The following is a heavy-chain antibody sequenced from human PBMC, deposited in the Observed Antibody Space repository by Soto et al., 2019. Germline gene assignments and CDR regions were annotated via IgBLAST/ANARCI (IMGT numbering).Heavy chain of an antibody. CDR2: ISLYSDGT. CDR3: ARVVPGAEAWFGP. D-gene: IGHD2-2*01. V-gene: IGHV1-18*01. Sequence: GASGKVSCKTSGYTFSNYGITWVRQAPGQPLEWLGWISLYSDGTNYAQKFQGRVSMTTDTSTTTAYMELRSLRSDDTAGYYCARVVPGAEAWFGPWGQGTLVTVSS. J-gene: IGHJ5*02. CDR1: GYTFSNYG.